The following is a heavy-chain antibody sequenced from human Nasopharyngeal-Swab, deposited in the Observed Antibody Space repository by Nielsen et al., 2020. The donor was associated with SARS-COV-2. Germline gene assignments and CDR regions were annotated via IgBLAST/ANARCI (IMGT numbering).Heavy chain of an antibody. CDR3: AREGHIVVPKAFDY. J-gene: IGHJ4*02. D-gene: IGHD2-21*01. Sequence: GESLKISCAASGFTFSSYAMSWVRQAPGKGLEWVSVIYSGGSYTNYADSVKGRFTISRDNAKNSLYLQMNSLRAEDTAVYYCAREGHIVVPKAFDYWGQGTLVTVSS. CDR1: GFTFSSYA. CDR2: IYSGGSYT. V-gene: IGHV3-23*03.